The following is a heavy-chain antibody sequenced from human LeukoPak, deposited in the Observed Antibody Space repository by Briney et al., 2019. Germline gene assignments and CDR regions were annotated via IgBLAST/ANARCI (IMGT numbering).Heavy chain of an antibody. CDR1: GFTFSSYA. CDR3: AKGAKQGGGRRYCSSTSCPPDS. CDR2: IRDGGGGT. D-gene: IGHD2-2*01. Sequence: GGSLRLSCAASGFTFSSYAMSWVRQAPGKGLEWVSAIRDGGGGTYYVDSVKGRFTISRDNSKNTLYLQMNSLRAEDTAVYYCAKGAKQGGGRRYCSSTSCPPDSWGQGTLVTVS. J-gene: IGHJ4*02. V-gene: IGHV3-23*01.